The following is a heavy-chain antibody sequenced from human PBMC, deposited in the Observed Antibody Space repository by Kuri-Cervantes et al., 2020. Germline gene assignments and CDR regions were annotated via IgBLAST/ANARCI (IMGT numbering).Heavy chain of an antibody. J-gene: IGHJ6*04. V-gene: IGHV2-5*05. CDR1: GFSLSTSGVG. CDR2: IYWDDDK. Sequence: SCPTLVKPTQTLTLTCTFSGFSLSTSGVGVGWIRQPPGKALEWLALIYWDDDKRYGPSLKSRLTITKDTSKNQVVLTMTNMDPVDTATYYCAVEFISSSRGGVWGKGTTVTVSS. D-gene: IGHD6-6*01. CDR3: AVEFISSSRGGV.